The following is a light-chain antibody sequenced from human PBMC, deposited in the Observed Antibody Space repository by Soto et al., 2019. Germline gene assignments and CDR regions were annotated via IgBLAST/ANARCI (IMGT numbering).Light chain of an antibody. CDR3: QQYVRSPLT. CDR1: QSVSSSY. V-gene: IGKV3-20*01. J-gene: IGKJ4*01. Sequence: EIVLTQSPGTLSLSPGERATLSCRASQSVSSSYLAWYQQKPGQAPRLLIYGASSRATGIPDRFSGSGSGTDFTLTISRLEPEDFAVYYCQQYVRSPLTFGGGTKVEI. CDR2: GAS.